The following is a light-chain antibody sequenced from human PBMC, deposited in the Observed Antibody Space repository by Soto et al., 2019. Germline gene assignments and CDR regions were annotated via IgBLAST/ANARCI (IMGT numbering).Light chain of an antibody. J-gene: IGKJ2*01. CDR1: QSVSSY. Sequence: EIVLTQSPATLSLSPGERATLSCRASQSVSSYLAWYQQKPGQAPRLLIYDASNRATGIPARFSGSGSGTDFTLTISRLEPEDLAVYYCQQRSNWYTFGPGTKMEIK. V-gene: IGKV3-11*01. CDR3: QQRSNWYT. CDR2: DAS.